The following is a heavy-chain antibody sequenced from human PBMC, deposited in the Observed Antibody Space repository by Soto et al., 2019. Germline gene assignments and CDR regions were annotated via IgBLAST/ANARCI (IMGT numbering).Heavy chain of an antibody. J-gene: IGHJ6*02. V-gene: IGHV4-59*01. D-gene: IGHD3-3*01. Sequence: PSETLSLTCNVSGGSISNFYWFWIRQSPGKRLEWIGYLYYTGSTNYNPALKSRVTISLDTSKNQFSLKVRSVTAADTAVYYCARGGGYDFRSSQAPPIDVWGQGTTVIVS. CDR2: LYYTGST. CDR3: ARGGGYDFRSSQAPPIDV. CDR1: GGSISNFY.